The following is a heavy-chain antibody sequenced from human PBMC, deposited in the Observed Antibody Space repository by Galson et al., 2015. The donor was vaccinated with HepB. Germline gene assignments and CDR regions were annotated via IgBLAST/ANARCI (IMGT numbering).Heavy chain of an antibody. D-gene: IGHD3-3*01. V-gene: IGHV3-23*01. CDR1: GFTFSNYA. J-gene: IGHJ5*02. Sequence: SLRLSCAASGFTFSNYAMAWVRQAPGKGLEWVSSINGNGGITYYGDSVRGRFTISRDNSKNTLYLQMNSLRAEDTAVYHCAKDLGDFWSGYYCWFDPWGQGTLVTVSS. CDR3: AKDLGDFWSGYYCWFDP. CDR2: INGNGGIT.